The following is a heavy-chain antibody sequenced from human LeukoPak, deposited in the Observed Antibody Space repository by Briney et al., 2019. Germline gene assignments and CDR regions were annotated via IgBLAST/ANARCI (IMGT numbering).Heavy chain of an antibody. D-gene: IGHD3-16*01. CDR2: INSDGSST. V-gene: IGHV3-74*01. CDR3: ARDRPLGNAVLGY. Sequence: GGSLRLSCEASGFTFSSYWMHWVRQAPGKGLVWVSRINSDGSSTSYADSVKGRFTISRDNAKNTLYLQMNSLRAEDTAAYYCARDRPLGNAVLGYWGQGTLVTVSS. CDR1: GFTFSSYW. J-gene: IGHJ4*02.